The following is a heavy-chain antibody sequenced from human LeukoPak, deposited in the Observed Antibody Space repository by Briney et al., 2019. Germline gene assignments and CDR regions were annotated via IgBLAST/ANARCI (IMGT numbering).Heavy chain of an antibody. CDR3: AKRTSGSSWYSSDY. V-gene: IGHV3-13*04. D-gene: IGHD6-13*01. CDR2: IGTAGDT. J-gene: IGHJ4*02. Sequence: GGSLRLSCAASGFTFSSYDMHWVRQAPGKGLEWVSAIGTAGDTYYPGSVKGRFTISRENAKNSLYLQMNSLRAGDTAVYYCAKRTSGSSWYSSDYWGQGTLVTVSS. CDR1: GFTFSSYD.